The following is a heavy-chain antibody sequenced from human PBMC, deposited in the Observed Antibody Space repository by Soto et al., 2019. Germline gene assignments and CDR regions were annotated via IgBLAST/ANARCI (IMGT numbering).Heavy chain of an antibody. CDR1: GGSVSNEYL. CDR3: ARTSGAPDYFYGMDV. J-gene: IGHJ6*02. Sequence: QVQLQQSGPGLLKPSGTLCLTCTVSGGSVSNEYLWSWVRQTPRKGLEWIGKIYHSGSTNYSPSLRSRVATSADKSNNQCSLRLSSVTAADTAVYYCARTSGAPDYFYGMDVGGQGTTVTVSS. D-gene: IGHD1-26*01. CDR2: IYHSGST. V-gene: IGHV4-4*02.